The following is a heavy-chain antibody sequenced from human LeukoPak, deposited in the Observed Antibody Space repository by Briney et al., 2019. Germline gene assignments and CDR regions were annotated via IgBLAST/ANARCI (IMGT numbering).Heavy chain of an antibody. CDR1: GFTFGSYG. CDR3: ARRDYDFWSGYFDY. V-gene: IGHV3-33*01. J-gene: IGHJ4*02. Sequence: GGSLRLSCAASGFTFGSYGMHWVRQAPGKGLEWVAVIWYDGSNKYYADSVKGRFTISRDNSKDTLYLQMNSLRAEDTAVYYCARRDYDFWSGYFDYWGQGTLVTVSS. CDR2: IWYDGSNK. D-gene: IGHD3-3*01.